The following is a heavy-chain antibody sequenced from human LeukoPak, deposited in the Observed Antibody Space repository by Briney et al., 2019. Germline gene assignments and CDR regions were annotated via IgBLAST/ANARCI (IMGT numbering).Heavy chain of an antibody. V-gene: IGHV3-23*01. Sequence: SGGSLRLSCAASGFTFSSYAMSWVRQAPGKGLEWVSGISDSGGSIYYADSVKGRFTISRDNSKKTLYLQMNSLRAEDTAVYYCAKGGSGWYKDYWGQGTLVTVSS. D-gene: IGHD6-19*01. CDR1: GFTFSSYA. CDR2: ISDSGGSI. J-gene: IGHJ4*02. CDR3: AKGGSGWYKDY.